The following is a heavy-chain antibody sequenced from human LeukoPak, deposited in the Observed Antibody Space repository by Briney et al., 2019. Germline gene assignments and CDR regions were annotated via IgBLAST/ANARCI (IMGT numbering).Heavy chain of an antibody. V-gene: IGHV3-30*02. D-gene: IGHD6-19*01. CDR2: IRYDGSDK. Sequence: GGSLRLSCAASGLTFGGSGMHWVRQAPGKGLEWVAFIRYDGSDKHYADSVKGRFTISRDNSKNTLYLQMNSLRAEDTAVYYCAKSIPTIAVAVSTRQWGQGTLVTVSS. CDR1: GLTFGGSG. CDR3: AKSIPTIAVAVSTRQ. J-gene: IGHJ4*02.